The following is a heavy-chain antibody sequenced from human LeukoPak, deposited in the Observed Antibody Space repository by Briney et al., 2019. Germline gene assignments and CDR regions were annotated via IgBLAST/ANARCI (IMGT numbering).Heavy chain of an antibody. D-gene: IGHD1-26*01. CDR1: GFTFSSYW. CDR2: IKQDGSEK. Sequence: GGSLRLSCAASGFTFSSYWMSWVRQAPGKGLEWVANIKQDGSEKYYVDSVKGRFTISRDNAKNPLYLQMNSLRAEDTAVYYCASWWELLLYFDYWGQGTLVTVSS. CDR3: ASWWELLLYFDY. J-gene: IGHJ4*02. V-gene: IGHV3-7*02.